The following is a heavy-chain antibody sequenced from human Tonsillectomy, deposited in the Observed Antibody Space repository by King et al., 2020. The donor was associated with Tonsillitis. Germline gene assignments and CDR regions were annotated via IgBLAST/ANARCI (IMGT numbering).Heavy chain of an antibody. Sequence: VQLVESGGGWVKPGGSLRLSCAASGFNFSDYYISWIRQAPGKGLEWISYISRSGDTIYYADSVKGRFTISRDNAKKSLYLQMNSLRVDDTAVYYCARGRKQLPLGLDVWGQGTTVTVSS. CDR1: GFNFSDYY. D-gene: IGHD5-18*01. V-gene: IGHV3-11*01. J-gene: IGHJ6*02. CDR2: ISRSGDTI. CDR3: ARGRKQLPLGLDV.